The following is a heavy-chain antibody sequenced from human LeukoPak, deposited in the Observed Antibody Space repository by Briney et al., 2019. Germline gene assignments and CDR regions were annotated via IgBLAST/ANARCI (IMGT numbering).Heavy chain of an antibody. CDR1: GFTFSDHY. CDR2: ARNKANGYTT. CDR3: AKGGRVGAKFNY. V-gene: IGHV3-72*01. J-gene: IGHJ4*02. Sequence: PGGSLRLSCAASGFTFSDHYMDCVRQAPGKGLEWVGRARNKANGYTTEYAASVRGRFTISRDDSKNSLYLQMNSLKTEDTAVYYCAKGGRVGAKFNYWGQGTLVTVSS. D-gene: IGHD1-26*01.